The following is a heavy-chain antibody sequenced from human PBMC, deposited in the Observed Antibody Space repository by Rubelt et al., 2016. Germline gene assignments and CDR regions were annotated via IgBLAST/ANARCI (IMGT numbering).Heavy chain of an antibody. CDR1: GYTFTSYG. CDR3: ASLSGQEYYYGMDV. V-gene: IGHV1-18*01. J-gene: IGHJ6*02. CDR2: ISAYNGNT. Sequence: QVQLVQSGAEVKKPGASVKVSCKASGYTFTSYGISWVRQAPGQGLEWMGWISAYNGNTNYAQKLQGRVTITTDTSTSTAYRELRSLRSDDTAVYYCASLSGQEYYYGMDVWGQGTTVTVSS. D-gene: IGHD3-3*01.